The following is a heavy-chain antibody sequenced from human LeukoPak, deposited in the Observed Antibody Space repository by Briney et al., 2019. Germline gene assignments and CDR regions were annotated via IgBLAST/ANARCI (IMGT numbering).Heavy chain of an antibody. V-gene: IGHV1-46*01. CDR3: ARRELAGSTAYFDY. D-gene: IGHD1-26*01. CDR2: VNPSGGST. CDR1: GYTFTSYY. Sequence: ASVKVSCKASGYTFTSYYIHWVRQAPGQGLEWMGIVNPSGGSTNYAQDFQGRVTMTRDTSTSTVYMELSSLRSEDTAVYYCARRELAGSTAYFDYWGQGTLVTVSS. J-gene: IGHJ4*02.